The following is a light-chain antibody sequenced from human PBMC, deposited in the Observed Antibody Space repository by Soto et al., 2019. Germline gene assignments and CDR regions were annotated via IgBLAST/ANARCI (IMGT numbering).Light chain of an antibody. CDR3: SSYTTSSSYV. CDR2: EVS. V-gene: IGLV2-14*01. Sequence: QSVLTQPASVSGSPGQSVTISCTGSSXDVGGYNYVSWYQQHPGKAPKLILYEVSNRPSGVSHRFSGSKSANTASLTISGLQTEDEADYYCSSYTTSSSYVFGTGTKVTVL. J-gene: IGLJ1*01. CDR1: SXDVGGYNY.